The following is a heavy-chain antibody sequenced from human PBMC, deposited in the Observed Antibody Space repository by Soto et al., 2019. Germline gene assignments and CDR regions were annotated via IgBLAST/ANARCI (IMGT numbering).Heavy chain of an antibody. Sequence: VQLVESGGGVVQPGRALRLSCAASGFTFSSYGMHWVRQAPGKGREWVAVISYDGSKDFYAGSVKGRFTISRDNSKNTLYLQMNSLRAEDTAVYYCAKDLRLWSKDYYYYGMDVWGQGTTVTVSS. V-gene: IGHV3-30*18. D-gene: IGHD5-18*01. J-gene: IGHJ6*02. CDR2: ISYDGSKD. CDR3: AKDLRLWSKDYYYYGMDV. CDR1: GFTFSSYG.